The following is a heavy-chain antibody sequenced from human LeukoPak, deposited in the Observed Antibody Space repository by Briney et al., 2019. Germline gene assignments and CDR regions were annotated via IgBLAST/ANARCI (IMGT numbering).Heavy chain of an antibody. CDR3: ARDYRSMVRGVTIFDP. J-gene: IGHJ5*02. Sequence: GGSLRLSCAASGFTFSTYGMNWVRQAPGKGLEWVSSINYDSSDIYNADSLKGRFTISRDNAKNSLFLQMNSLRAEDTAVYYCARDYRSMVRGVTIFDPWGQGTLVTVSS. V-gene: IGHV3-21*01. D-gene: IGHD3-10*01. CDR1: GFTFSTYG. CDR2: INYDSSDI.